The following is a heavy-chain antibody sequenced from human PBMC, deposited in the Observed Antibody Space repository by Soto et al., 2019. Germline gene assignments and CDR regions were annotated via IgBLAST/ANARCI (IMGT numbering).Heavy chain of an antibody. CDR1: GFPFSRYE. D-gene: IGHD5-12*01. J-gene: IGHJ4*02. Sequence: GSLRLSCAASGFPFSRYEMNLVRQAPGKGLEWVSYISSSGSTIYYADSVKGRFTISRDNAKNSLFLQMNSLRADDTAVYYCATDSGLTDDYWGQGTLVTVFS. V-gene: IGHV3-48*03. CDR2: ISSSGSTI. CDR3: ATDSGLTDDY.